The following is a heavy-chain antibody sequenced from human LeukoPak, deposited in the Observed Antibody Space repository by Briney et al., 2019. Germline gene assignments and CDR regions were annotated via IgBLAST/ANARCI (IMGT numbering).Heavy chain of an antibody. J-gene: IGHJ4*02. CDR1: GFTFSGSA. CDR3: TRSLPIVGAPYYFDY. V-gene: IGHV3-73*01. D-gene: IGHD1-26*01. CDR2: IRSKADSYAT. Sequence: GGSLRLSCAASGFTFSGSAMHWVRQASGKGLEWVGRIRSKADSYATAYAASVKGRFTISRDDSKNTAYLQMNSLKTEDTAVYCGTRSLPIVGAPYYFDYWGQGTLVTVSS.